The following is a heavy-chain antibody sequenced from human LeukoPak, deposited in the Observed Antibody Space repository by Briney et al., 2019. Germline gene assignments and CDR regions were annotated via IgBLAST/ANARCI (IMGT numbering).Heavy chain of an antibody. Sequence: SASLSLAFAADVASFRGSYWSGFRKPPGKGVDWFGEIILRGRTNYNPSLKSRVTISVDTSKNQFSLKLSSVTAADTAVYYCARSRGVTMVRGVPYYFDYWGQGTLVTVSS. V-gene: IGHV4-34*12. CDR3: ARSRGVTMVRGVPYYFDY. CDR2: IILRGRT. D-gene: IGHD3-10*01. CDR1: VASFRGSY. J-gene: IGHJ4*02.